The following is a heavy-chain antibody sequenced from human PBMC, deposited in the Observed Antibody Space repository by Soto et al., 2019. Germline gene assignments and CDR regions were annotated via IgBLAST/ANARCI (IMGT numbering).Heavy chain of an antibody. V-gene: IGHV3-48*02. CDR2: ISSSSSTI. J-gene: IGHJ4*02. CDR1: GFTLRTYI. D-gene: IGHD2-15*01. CDR3: ARGAPYCSGGSCFGGDY. Sequence: PGGALRLSCAASGFTLRTYIMNWVRHAPGKGLEWVSYISSSSSTIYYAASVKVRFTLSRDNAKNSLYLQMNSLRDEDTAVYYCARGAPYCSGGSCFGGDYWGQGTPVTVSS.